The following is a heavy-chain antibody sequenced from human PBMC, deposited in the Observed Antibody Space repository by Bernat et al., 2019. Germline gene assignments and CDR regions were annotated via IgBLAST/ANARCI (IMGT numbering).Heavy chain of an antibody. CDR2: IYYGGST. CDR1: GGSISSDFHY. CDR3: ARRGNAYLDS. J-gene: IGHJ4*02. Sequence: QLQLQESGPGLVKPPQTLSLTCTVSGGSISSDFHYWSWIRQPPGKGLEWIGYIYYGGSTYYNPSLNSRLTISIDTSKNQFSLNLTSVTAADTSVYYCARRGNAYLDSWSQEILVTVSS. V-gene: IGHV4-30-4*01. D-gene: IGHD3-16*01.